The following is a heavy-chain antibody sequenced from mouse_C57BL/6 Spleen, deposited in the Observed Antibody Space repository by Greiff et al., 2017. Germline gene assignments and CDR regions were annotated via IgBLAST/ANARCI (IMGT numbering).Heavy chain of an antibody. D-gene: IGHD1-1*01. CDR2: IYPGDGDT. Sequence: VQLQQSGAELVKPGASVKISCKASGYAFSSYWMNWVKQRPGKGLEWIGQIYPGDGDTNYNGKFKGKATLTADKSSSTAYMQLSSLTSEDSAVYFCARVSTVVAPSYWYFDVWGTGTTVTVSS. J-gene: IGHJ1*03. V-gene: IGHV1-80*01. CDR1: GYAFSSYW. CDR3: ARVSTVVAPSYWYFDV.